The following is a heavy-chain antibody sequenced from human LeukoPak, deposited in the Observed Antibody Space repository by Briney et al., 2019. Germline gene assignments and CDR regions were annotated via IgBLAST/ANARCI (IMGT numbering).Heavy chain of an antibody. J-gene: IGHJ3*02. CDR1: GGSISSSSYY. CDR2: IYYSGST. V-gene: IGHV4-39*07. CDR3: ARDREGSGWYPDAFDI. Sequence: SETLSLTCTVSGGSISSSSYYWGWIRQPPGKGLEWIGSIYYSGSTYYNPSLKSRVTISVDTSKNQFSLKLSSVTAADTAVYYCARDREGSGWYPDAFDIWGQGTMVTVSS. D-gene: IGHD6-19*01.